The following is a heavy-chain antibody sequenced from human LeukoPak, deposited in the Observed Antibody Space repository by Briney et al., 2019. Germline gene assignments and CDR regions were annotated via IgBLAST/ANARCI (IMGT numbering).Heavy chain of an antibody. J-gene: IGHJ4*02. Sequence: QPGGSLRLSCAASGFTFSSYWMHWVRQAPGKRLVWVSRINSDGSSTSYADSVKGRFTISRDNAKNTLYLQMNTLRAEDTAVYYCVSIPGDWGQGILVTVSS. CDR1: GFTFSSYW. CDR3: VSIPGD. CDR2: INSDGSST. D-gene: IGHD7-27*01. V-gene: IGHV3-74*01.